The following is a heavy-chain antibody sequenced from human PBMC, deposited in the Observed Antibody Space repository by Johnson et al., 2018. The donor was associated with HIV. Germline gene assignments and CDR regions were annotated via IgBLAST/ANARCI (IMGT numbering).Heavy chain of an antibody. V-gene: IGHV3-74*01. CDR2: ITSDCSST. Sequence: EVQLVESGGGLVQPGGSLRLSCAASGFTFSSYWMHWARQAPGKGLVWVSRITSDCSSTSYADSVKGRFTISRDNAKNTLYLQMNSLRAEDTALYFCAKGDYYDSSGYYFAAVSPFDIWGQGTMVTVSS. CDR1: GFTFSSYW. J-gene: IGHJ3*02. D-gene: IGHD3-22*01. CDR3: AKGDYYDSSGYYFAAVSPFDI.